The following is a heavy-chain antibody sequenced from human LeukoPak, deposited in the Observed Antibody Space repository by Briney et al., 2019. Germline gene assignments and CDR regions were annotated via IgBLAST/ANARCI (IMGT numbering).Heavy chain of an antibody. CDR1: GGTFSSYA. CDR3: ARKDLGYCSGGSCYSRGWIFDY. D-gene: IGHD2-15*01. CDR2: IIPTFGTA. Sequence: SVKVSCKASGGTFSSYAISWVRQAPGQGLEWMGGIIPTFGTANYAQKFQGRVTITADESTSTAYMELSSLRSEDTAVYYCARKDLGYCSGGSCYSRGWIFDYWGQGTLVTVSS. J-gene: IGHJ4*02. V-gene: IGHV1-69*01.